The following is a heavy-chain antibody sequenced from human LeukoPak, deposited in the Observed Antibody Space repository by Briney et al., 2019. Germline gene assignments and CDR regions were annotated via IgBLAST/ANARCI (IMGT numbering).Heavy chain of an antibody. CDR2: LYSGDST. CDR1: GFIFSTNY. V-gene: IGHV3-53*01. D-gene: IGHD3-10*01. J-gene: IGHJ2*01. Sequence: GGSLRLSCAASGFIFSTNYMNWVRQAPGKGLEWVSILYSGDSTYYSDSVKGRFIVSRDNSKNTLYLQMNALRVEDTAVYYCARVGDHYHWYLDVWGRGTLVTVSS. CDR3: ARVGDHYHWYLDV.